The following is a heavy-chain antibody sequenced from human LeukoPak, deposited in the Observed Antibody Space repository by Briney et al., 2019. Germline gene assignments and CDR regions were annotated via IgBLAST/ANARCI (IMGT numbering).Heavy chain of an antibody. CDR1: GFTFSSYS. Sequence: GGSLRLSCAASGFTFSSYSMNWVRQAPGKGLEWVSSISSSSSYIYYADSVKGRFTISRDNAKNSLYLQMNSLRAEDTAVYYCETLTAANNWFDPWGQGTLVTVSS. D-gene: IGHD6-13*01. CDR3: ETLTAANNWFDP. V-gene: IGHV3-21*01. CDR2: ISSSSSYI. J-gene: IGHJ5*02.